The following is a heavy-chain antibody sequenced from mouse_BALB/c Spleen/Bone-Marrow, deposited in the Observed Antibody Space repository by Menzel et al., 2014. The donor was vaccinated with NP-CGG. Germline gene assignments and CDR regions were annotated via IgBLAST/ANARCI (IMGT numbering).Heavy chain of an antibody. CDR2: IDPANGNT. Sequence: VQLKQSGAELVKPGASVKLSCTPSGFNIKDTHMHWVKQRPEQGLEWIGRIDPANGNTKYDPNFQGKATITADTSSNTAYLQLSTLTSEDMAVYYWARDYGNTALFASWGQGTLVTVS. CDR1: GFNIKDTH. V-gene: IGHV14-3*02. J-gene: IGHJ3*01. D-gene: IGHD1-1*01. CDR3: ARDYGNTALFAS.